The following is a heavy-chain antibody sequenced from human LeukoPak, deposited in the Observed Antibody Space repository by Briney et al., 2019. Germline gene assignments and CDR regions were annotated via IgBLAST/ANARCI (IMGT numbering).Heavy chain of an antibody. J-gene: IGHJ6*03. CDR1: GGSFSGYY. CDR3: ARITVTNTHYYYYYMDV. Sequence: SETLSLTCAVYGGSFSGYYWSWIRQPPGKGLEWIGEINHSGSTNYNPSLKSRVTISVDTSKNQFSLKLSSVTAADTAVYYCARITVTNTHYYYYYMDVWRKGTTVTVSS. V-gene: IGHV4-34*01. CDR2: INHSGST. D-gene: IGHD4-11*01.